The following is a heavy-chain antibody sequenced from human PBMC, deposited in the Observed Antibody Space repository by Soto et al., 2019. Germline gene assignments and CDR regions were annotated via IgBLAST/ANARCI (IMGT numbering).Heavy chain of an antibody. Sequence: PVGSLRLPSAVSGFTFSDYYISCIRQAPGKGLEWVSYISSSSSTIYYADSVKGRFTISRDNAKNSLYLQMNSLRAEDTAVYYCAREMAALNYFDYWGQGTLVTVSS. D-gene: IGHD2-15*01. CDR3: AREMAALNYFDY. CDR2: ISSSSSTI. V-gene: IGHV3-11*04. CDR1: GFTFSDYY. J-gene: IGHJ4*02.